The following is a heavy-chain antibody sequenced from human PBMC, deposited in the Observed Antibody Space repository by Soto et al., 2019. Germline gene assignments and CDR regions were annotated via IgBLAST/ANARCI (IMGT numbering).Heavy chain of an antibody. D-gene: IGHD2-15*01. CDR2: ISGSGGNT. Sequence: EVQLLESGGGLVQPGESLRLSCAASGFTFSTYAMTWVRQAPGKGLEWVSAISGSGGNTYYADSVKGRFTISRDNSKNTVFLQMNSLRADDTAEYYCAKCPSRVSGGGVSCFSIYNYWGQGTLVTVSS. CDR3: AKCPSRVSGGGVSCFSIYNY. J-gene: IGHJ4*02. V-gene: IGHV3-23*01. CDR1: GFTFSTYA.